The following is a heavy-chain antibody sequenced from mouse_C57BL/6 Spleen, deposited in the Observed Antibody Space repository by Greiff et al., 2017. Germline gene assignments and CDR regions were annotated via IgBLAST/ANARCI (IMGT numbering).Heavy chain of an antibody. Sequence: QVQLQQPGAELVMPGASVKLSCKASGYTFTSYWMHWVKQRPGQGLEWIGEIDPSDSYTNYNQKFKGKSTLTVDKSSSTAYMQLSSLTSEDSAVYDCARRGTGTVDYWGQGTTLTVSS. CDR3: ARRGTGTVDY. D-gene: IGHD4-1*01. J-gene: IGHJ2*01. V-gene: IGHV1-69*01. CDR1: GYTFTSYW. CDR2: IDPSDSYT.